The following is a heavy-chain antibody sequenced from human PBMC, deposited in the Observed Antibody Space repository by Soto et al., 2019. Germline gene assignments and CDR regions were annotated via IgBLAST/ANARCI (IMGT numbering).Heavy chain of an antibody. Sequence: QVQLVQSGAEVKKPGSSVKVSCKASGGTFSSYAISWVRQAPGQGLEWMGGIIPIFGTANYAQKFHGRVTITAEGITSTAYMELSSLRSEDTAVNYCASIGYCSSTCCYSWFDPWGQGTLVTVCS. CDR2: IIPIFGTA. J-gene: IGHJ5*02. CDR3: ASIGYCSSTCCYSWFDP. D-gene: IGHD2-2*02. CDR1: GGTFSSYA. V-gene: IGHV1-69*01.